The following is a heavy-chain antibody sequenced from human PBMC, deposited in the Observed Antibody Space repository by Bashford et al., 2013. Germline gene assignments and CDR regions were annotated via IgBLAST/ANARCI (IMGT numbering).Heavy chain of an antibody. CDR3: VRHTKGEHGWPFDG. Sequence: SETLSLTCTVSGASVSDSSYHWGWIRQPPGKGLEWIGNMCYDGSTYYNPSLKSRVTVSVDASKNQFSLNLRSVTAADTAVYHCVRHTKGEHGWPFDGWGQGTLVTVSS. D-gene: IGHD3-16*01. CDR1: GASVSDSSYH. V-gene: IGHV4-39*01. J-gene: IGHJ4*02. CDR2: MCYDGST.